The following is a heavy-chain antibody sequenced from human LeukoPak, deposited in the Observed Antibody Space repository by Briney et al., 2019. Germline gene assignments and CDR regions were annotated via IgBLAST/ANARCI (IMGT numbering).Heavy chain of an antibody. D-gene: IGHD6-19*01. J-gene: IGHJ4*02. Sequence: ASVKVSCKASGYTFTDSYIHWVRQAPGQGLEWMGWINPNSGGTNYAQKFQGRVTMTRDTSISTAYMELSRLRSDDTAVYYCAAARGWYAVDFWGQGTLVTVPS. CDR3: AAARGWYAVDF. CDR1: GYTFTDSY. CDR2: INPNSGGT. V-gene: IGHV1-2*02.